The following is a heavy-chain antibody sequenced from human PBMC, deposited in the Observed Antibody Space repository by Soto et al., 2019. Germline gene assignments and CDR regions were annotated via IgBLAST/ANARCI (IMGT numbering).Heavy chain of an antibody. J-gene: IGHJ6*02. CDR2: IYYSGST. V-gene: IGHV4-39*01. CDR1: GGSISSSSYY. Sequence: SETLSLTCTVSGGSISSSSYYWGWIRQPPGKGLEWIGSIYYSGSTYCNPSLKSRVTISVDTSKNQFSLKLSSVTAADTAVYYCARRSLGYCSGGSCFQGDYYYGMDVWGQGTTVTVSS. D-gene: IGHD2-15*01. CDR3: ARRSLGYCSGGSCFQGDYYYGMDV.